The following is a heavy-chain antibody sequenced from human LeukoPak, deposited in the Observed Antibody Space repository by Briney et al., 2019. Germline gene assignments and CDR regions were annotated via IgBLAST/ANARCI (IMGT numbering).Heavy chain of an antibody. V-gene: IGHV3-72*01. CDR1: GFIFSDHF. CDR2: IRNKAKSHTT. CDR3: AREAYCISTSCYETDAFDI. Sequence: GGSLRLSCAGSGFIFSDHFMDWVRQAPGKGLEWLGHIRNKAKSHTTEYAASVKGRFTISRDDSKNSVYLQMNSLKTEDTAVYYCAREAYCISTSCYETDAFDIWGQGAMVTVSS. D-gene: IGHD2-2*01. J-gene: IGHJ3*02.